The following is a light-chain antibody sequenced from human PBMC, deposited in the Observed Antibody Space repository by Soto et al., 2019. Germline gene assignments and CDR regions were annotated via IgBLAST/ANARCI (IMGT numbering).Light chain of an antibody. CDR1: QSVSSY. CDR3: QQGGT. Sequence: EIVLTQSPATLSLSPGERATLSCRASQSVSSYLAWYQQKPGQAPRLLIYDASNRATGFPARFSGSGSGTDFTLTISSLEPKYFAVYYCQQGGTFGQGTRLEIK. J-gene: IGKJ5*01. V-gene: IGKV3-11*01. CDR2: DAS.